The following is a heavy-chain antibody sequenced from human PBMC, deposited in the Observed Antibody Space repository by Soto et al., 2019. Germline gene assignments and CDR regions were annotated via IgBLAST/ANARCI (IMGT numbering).Heavy chain of an antibody. Sequence: QVQLVQSGAEVKKPGSSVEVSCKDSGGTFSTYSMFWVRQAPGQGLEWMGRIIPMLGIRNYAQRFQDRVTTTADKSTATAHMELSSLRSEDTALYYCTIGSWSGEVFDIWGQGTMVTVSS. V-gene: IGHV1-69*02. CDR1: GGTFSTYS. CDR3: TIGSWSGEVFDI. J-gene: IGHJ3*02. CDR2: IIPMLGIR. D-gene: IGHD2-21*01.